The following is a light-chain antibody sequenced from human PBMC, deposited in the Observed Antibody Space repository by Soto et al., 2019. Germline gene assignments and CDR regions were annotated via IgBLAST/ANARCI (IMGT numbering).Light chain of an antibody. CDR2: KVS. J-gene: IGKJ2*01. V-gene: IGKV2-24*01. CDR3: MQATQFPHYT. Sequence: DIVMTQTPLSSPVTRGQPASISCKSSQSLVHSDGNTYLSWLHQRPGQPPRLLIYKVSHRLSGVPDRFRGSGAGTHFTLKISRVEAEDVGVYYCMQATQFPHYTWGQGTKLEIK. CDR1: QSLVHSDGNTY.